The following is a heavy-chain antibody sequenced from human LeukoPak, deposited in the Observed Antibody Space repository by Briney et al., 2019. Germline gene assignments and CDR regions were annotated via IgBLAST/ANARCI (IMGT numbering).Heavy chain of an antibody. CDR3: AKATTGPEGAFDI. CDR2: ISWNSGSI. CDR1: GFTFDDYA. V-gene: IGHV3-9*01. Sequence: GGSLRLSCAASGFTFDDYAMHWVRQAPGKGLEWVSGISWNSGSIGYADSVKGRFTISRDNAKNSLYLQMNSLRAEDTALYYCAKATTGPEGAFDIWGQGTMVTVSS. J-gene: IGHJ3*02. D-gene: IGHD1-1*01.